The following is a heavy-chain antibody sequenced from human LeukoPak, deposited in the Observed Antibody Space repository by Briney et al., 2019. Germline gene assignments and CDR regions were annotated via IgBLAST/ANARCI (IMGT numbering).Heavy chain of an antibody. D-gene: IGHD5-24*01. J-gene: IGHJ4*02. CDR3: ARTPAVPYQRWLQLLGYFDY. Sequence: KPSETLSLTCTVAGGSISSSSYYWGWIRQPPGKGLEWIGSIYYSGSTYYNPSLKSRVTISVDTSKNQFSLKLSSVTAADTAVYYCARTPAVPYQRWLQLLGYFDYWGQGTLVTVSS. V-gene: IGHV4-39*01. CDR2: IYYSGST. CDR1: GGSISSSSYY.